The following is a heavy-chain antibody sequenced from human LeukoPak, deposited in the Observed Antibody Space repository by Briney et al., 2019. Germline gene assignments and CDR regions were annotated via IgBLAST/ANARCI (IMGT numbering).Heavy chain of an antibody. CDR2: ISGSGGST. CDR3: AKDQGNYDFWSGFLYYFDY. Sequence: GGSLRLSCAASGFTFSSYAMSWVRQAPGKGLEWVSAISGSGGSTYYADSVKGRFTISRDNSKSTLYLQMNSLRAEDTAVYYCAKDQGNYDFWSGFLYYFDYWGQGTLVTVSS. V-gene: IGHV3-23*01. D-gene: IGHD3-3*01. CDR1: GFTFSSYA. J-gene: IGHJ4*02.